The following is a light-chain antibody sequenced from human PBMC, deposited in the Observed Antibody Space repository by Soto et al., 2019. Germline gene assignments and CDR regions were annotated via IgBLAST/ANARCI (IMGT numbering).Light chain of an antibody. CDR3: QQYNAYPFT. Sequence: DIQMTQSPSTVSASVGGRVTITCRASQVIYRWLAWYQQKPGKAPKLLIYDASSLQSGVPPRFSGSGSGTEFALTISSLQPDDLATYYCQQYNAYPFTFGPGTKLEIK. J-gene: IGKJ2*01. CDR1: QVIYRW. V-gene: IGKV1-5*01. CDR2: DAS.